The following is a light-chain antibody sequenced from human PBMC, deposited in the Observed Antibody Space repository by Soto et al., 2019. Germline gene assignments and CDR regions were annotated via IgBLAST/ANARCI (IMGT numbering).Light chain of an antibody. CDR3: QQRSNWPPGVT. CDR1: QSVGSG. V-gene: IGKV3-15*01. Sequence: EIVMTQSPATLSVSPGERATLSCMTIQSVGSGLSWYQQKPDQATRLLVYGASARATGIPARLSGSGSGTEFTLTISSLQSEDFAVYYCQQRSNWPPGVTFGGGTKVDIK. J-gene: IGKJ4*01. CDR2: GAS.